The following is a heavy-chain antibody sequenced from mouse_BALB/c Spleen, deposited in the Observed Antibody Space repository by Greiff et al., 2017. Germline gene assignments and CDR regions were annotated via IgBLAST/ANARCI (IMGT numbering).Heavy chain of an antibody. V-gene: IGHV3-8*02. CDR2: MSYSGST. CDR3: VSRASSYEDYFDY. CDR1: GDTITSGY. J-gene: IGHJ2*01. Sequence: EVKLMESGASLVKPSQTLSLTCSVTGDTITSGYWHWIRKFPGNKLEYMGYMSYSGSTNYNPYLKSGISTIRETTKNQYYLLLNSVTNEDTATYYCVSRASSYEDYFDYWGQGTTLTVSS. D-gene: IGHD1-1*01.